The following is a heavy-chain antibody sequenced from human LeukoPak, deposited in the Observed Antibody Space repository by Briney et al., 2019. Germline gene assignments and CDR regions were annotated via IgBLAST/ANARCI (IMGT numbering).Heavy chain of an antibody. CDR2: ISANNGEI. D-gene: IGHD3-3*01. Sequence: GASVMVSCKASGFTFTNYGISWVRQAPGQGLEWMSWISANNGEIRYAQKFQGRVIMTTDTSTTTAYMELTSLRSDDTAVYYCARVPPSGHQVFGSDYWGQGIQVTVSS. V-gene: IGHV1-18*04. J-gene: IGHJ4*02. CDR1: GFTFTNYG. CDR3: ARVPPSGHQVFGSDY.